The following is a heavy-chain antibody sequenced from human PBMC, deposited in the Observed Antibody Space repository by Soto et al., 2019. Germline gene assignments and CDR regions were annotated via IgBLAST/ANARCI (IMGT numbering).Heavy chain of an antibody. Sequence: SETLSLTCAVYGGSFSGYYWSWIRQPPGKGLEWIGEINHSGSTNYNPSLKSRVTISVDTSKNQFSLKLSSVTAADTAVYYCARLGKILGYCGGGSCYAWNYYYYGMDVWGRGTTVT. D-gene: IGHD2-15*01. CDR1: GGSFSGYY. CDR3: ARLGKILGYCGGGSCYAWNYYYYGMDV. V-gene: IGHV4-34*01. J-gene: IGHJ6*02. CDR2: INHSGST.